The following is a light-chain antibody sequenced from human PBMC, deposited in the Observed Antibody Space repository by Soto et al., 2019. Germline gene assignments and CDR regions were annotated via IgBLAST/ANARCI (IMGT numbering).Light chain of an antibody. Sequence: EIVLTQSPATLSLSPGERATLSCRASQSVSSCLAWYQQKPGQAPRLLIYDASNRATGIPARFSGSGSGTDFTLTISSLEPEDFAVYYCQQRSNWLSITFGQGTRLEI. V-gene: IGKV3-11*01. CDR2: DAS. J-gene: IGKJ5*01. CDR3: QQRSNWLSIT. CDR1: QSVSSC.